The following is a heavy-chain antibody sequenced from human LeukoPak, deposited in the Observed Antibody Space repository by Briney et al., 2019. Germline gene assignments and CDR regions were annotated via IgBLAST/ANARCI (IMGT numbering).Heavy chain of an antibody. CDR1: GYTFTSYG. J-gene: IGHJ4*02. CDR2: ISAYNGNT. D-gene: IGHD3-10*01. V-gene: IGHV1-18*04. CDR3: ARDRVYYGSGSYSSFDY. Sequence: ASVTVSCKASGYTFTSYGISWVRQAPGQGLEWMGWISAYNGNTNYAQKLQGRVTMTTDTSTSTAYMELRSLRSDDTAVYYCARDRVYYGSGSYSSFDYWGQGTLVTVSS.